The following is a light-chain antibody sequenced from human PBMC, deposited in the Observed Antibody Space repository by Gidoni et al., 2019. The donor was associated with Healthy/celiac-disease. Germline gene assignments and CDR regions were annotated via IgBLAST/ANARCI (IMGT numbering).Light chain of an antibody. J-gene: IGKJ3*01. V-gene: IGKV1-39*01. CDR1: QSISSY. Sequence: DIQMTQSPSSLSASVGDRVTITCRASQSISSYLNWYQQKPGKAPKPLIYAASSLQSGVPSRFSGSGSGTDFTLTISSLQPEDFATYYCQQSYSTPPAFGPXTKVDIK. CDR3: QQSYSTPPA. CDR2: AAS.